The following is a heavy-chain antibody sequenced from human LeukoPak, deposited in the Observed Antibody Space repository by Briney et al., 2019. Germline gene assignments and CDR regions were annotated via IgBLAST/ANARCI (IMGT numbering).Heavy chain of an antibody. CDR1: GFTFNSYA. J-gene: IGHJ4*02. Sequence: PGGTLRLSCAATGFTFNSYALSWVRQAPGKGLEWVSAISRGGDVTYCADAVEGRFTISRDNSKKMLFLQMSSLRAEDTATYYCTKEATATGYASDWGQGTLVTVSS. V-gene: IGHV3-23*01. D-gene: IGHD1-1*01. CDR2: ISRGGDVT. CDR3: TKEATATGYASD.